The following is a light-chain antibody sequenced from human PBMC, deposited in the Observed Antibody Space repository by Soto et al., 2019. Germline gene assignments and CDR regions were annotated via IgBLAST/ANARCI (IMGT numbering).Light chain of an antibody. J-gene: IGKJ1*01. CDR1: QSVSSY. Sequence: EIVLTQSPATLSLSPGERATLSYRASQSVSSYLAWYQQKPGQAPRLLIYDASNRATGIPARFSGSGSGTDFTLTISSLEPEDFAVYYCQQRSNWLQTFGQGTKVDIK. CDR3: QQRSNWLQT. CDR2: DAS. V-gene: IGKV3-11*01.